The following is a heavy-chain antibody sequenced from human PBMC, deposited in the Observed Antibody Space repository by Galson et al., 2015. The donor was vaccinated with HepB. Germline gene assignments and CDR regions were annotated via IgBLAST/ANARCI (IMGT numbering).Heavy chain of an antibody. Sequence: QSGAEVKEPGESLQISCKGSGYTFPTHWVGWVRQMPGKGLEWMGFIYTSNSDTRYSPSVQGQVTISADKSISTAYLQWSSLKASDTAMYYCARRAYGSGNKGRAFDIWGQGTMVTVPS. CDR2: IYTSNSDT. V-gene: IGHV5-51*01. CDR1: GYTFPTHW. J-gene: IGHJ3*02. D-gene: IGHD3-10*01. CDR3: ARRAYGSGNKGRAFDI.